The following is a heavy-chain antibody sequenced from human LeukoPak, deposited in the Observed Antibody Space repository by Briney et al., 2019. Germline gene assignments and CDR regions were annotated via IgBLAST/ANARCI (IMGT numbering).Heavy chain of an antibody. J-gene: IGHJ4*02. V-gene: IGHV3-23*01. D-gene: IGHD3-22*01. CDR1: GFTFSSYW. CDR3: AKVRSGYYSELDY. Sequence: GGSLRLSCAASGFTFSSYWMHRVRQAPGKGLEWVSVISGSADSVKGRFTISRDNSKNTLYLQMNSLRAEDTAVYYCAKVRSGYYSELDYWGQGTLVTVSS. CDR2: ISGS.